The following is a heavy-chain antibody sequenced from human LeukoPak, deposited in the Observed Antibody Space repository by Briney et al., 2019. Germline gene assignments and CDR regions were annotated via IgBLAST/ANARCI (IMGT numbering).Heavy chain of an antibody. J-gene: IGHJ3*02. Sequence: SGPTLVNPTQTLTLTCTFSGFSLSTSGVGVGWIRQPPGKALEWLALISWDDDKRYSPSLKSSLTITKDTSKIQVVLTMTNMDPVDTATYYCAHIRPDSSGWNDAFDIWGQGTMVTVSS. CDR3: AHIRPDSSGWNDAFDI. CDR1: GFSLSTSGVG. V-gene: IGHV2-5*02. CDR2: ISWDDDK. D-gene: IGHD6-19*01.